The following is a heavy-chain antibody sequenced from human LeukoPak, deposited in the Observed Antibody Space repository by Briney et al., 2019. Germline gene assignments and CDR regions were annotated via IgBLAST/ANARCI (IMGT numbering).Heavy chain of an antibody. CDR2: IYYSGST. J-gene: IGHJ6*03. CDR3: ARTYDSSGYYYYYYYYMDV. D-gene: IGHD3-22*01. V-gene: IGHV4-59*12. CDR1: GGSISSYY. Sequence: PSETLSLTCTVSGGSISSYYWSWIRQPPGKGLEWIGYIYYSGSTNYNPSLKSRVTISVDKSKNQFSLKLSSATAADTAVYYCARTYDSSGYYYYYYYYMDVWGKGTTVTVSS.